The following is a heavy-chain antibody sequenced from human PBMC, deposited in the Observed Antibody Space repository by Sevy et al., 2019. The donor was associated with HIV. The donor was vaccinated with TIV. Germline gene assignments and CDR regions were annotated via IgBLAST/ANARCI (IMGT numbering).Heavy chain of an antibody. D-gene: IGHD6-13*01. CDR2: ISSTGSTI. Sequence: GGSLRLSCAASGFTFSDYYMSWIRQAPGKGLEWVSYISSTGSTIYYADSVKGRFTISRDNAKNSLYLQMNSLRAEDTAVYYCARDDSSWYGALIRVFDYWGQGTLVTVSS. CDR1: GFTFSDYY. CDR3: ARDDSSWYGALIRVFDY. J-gene: IGHJ4*02. V-gene: IGHV3-11*01.